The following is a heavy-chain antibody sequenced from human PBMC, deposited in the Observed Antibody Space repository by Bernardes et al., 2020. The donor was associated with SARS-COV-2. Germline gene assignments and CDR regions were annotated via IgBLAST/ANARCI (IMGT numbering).Heavy chain of an antibody. V-gene: IGHV3-74*01. D-gene: IGHD5-12*01. Sequence: GGSLRLSCAASGFTFSSYWMHWVRKAPGKGLVWVSRINSDGSSTSYADSVKGRFIISRDNAKNTLYLQMNSLRAEDTAVYYCARDTEMATIVYYYYYYGMDVWGQGTTVTVSS. J-gene: IGHJ6*02. CDR2: INSDGSST. CDR3: ARDTEMATIVYYYYYYGMDV. CDR1: GFTFSSYW.